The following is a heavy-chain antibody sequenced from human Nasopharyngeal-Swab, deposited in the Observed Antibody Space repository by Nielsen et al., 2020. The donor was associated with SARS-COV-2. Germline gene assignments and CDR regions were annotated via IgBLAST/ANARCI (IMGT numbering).Heavy chain of an antibody. D-gene: IGHD3-10*01. J-gene: IGHJ3*02. Sequence: WIRQPPGKGLEWIGEINHSGSTNYNPSLKSRVTISVDTSKNQSSLKLSSVTAADTAVYYCARGANYYGSGSYYRLRPKAFDIWGQGTMVTVSS. CDR3: ARGANYYGSGSYYRLRPKAFDI. CDR2: INHSGST. V-gene: IGHV4-34*01.